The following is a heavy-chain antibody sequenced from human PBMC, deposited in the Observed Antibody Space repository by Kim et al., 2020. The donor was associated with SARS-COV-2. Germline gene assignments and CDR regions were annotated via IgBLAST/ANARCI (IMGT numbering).Heavy chain of an antibody. J-gene: IGHJ6*04. CDR3: ARAKRDIVVVPAARPNSSPPDV. D-gene: IGHD2-2*01. V-gene: IGHV4-34*01. CDR1: GGSFSGYY. CDR2: INHSGST. Sequence: SETLSLTCAVYGGSFSGYYWSWIRQPPGKGLEWIGEINHSGSTNYNPSLKSRVTISVDTSKNQFSLKLSSVTAADTAVYYCARAKRDIVVVPAARPNSSPPDVWGKGTTVTVSS.